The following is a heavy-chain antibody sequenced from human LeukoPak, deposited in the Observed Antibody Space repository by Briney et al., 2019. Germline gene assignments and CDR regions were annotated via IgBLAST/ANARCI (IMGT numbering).Heavy chain of an antibody. CDR2: IYHSGST. Sequence: PSETLSLTCAVSGGSISSGGYSWSWIRQPPGKGLEWIGYIYHSGSTYYNPSLKSRATISVDRSKNQFSLKLSSVTAADTAVYYCARGGGYSYGFDYWGQGTLVTVSS. CDR3: ARGGGYSYGFDY. D-gene: IGHD5-18*01. J-gene: IGHJ4*02. CDR1: GGSISSGGYS. V-gene: IGHV4-30-2*01.